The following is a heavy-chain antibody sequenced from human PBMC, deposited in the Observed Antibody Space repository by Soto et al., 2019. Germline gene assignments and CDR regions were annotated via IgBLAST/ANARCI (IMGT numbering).Heavy chain of an antibody. D-gene: IGHD3-22*01. V-gene: IGHV1-46*01. J-gene: IGHJ6*02. CDR3: ARSHFPSNYYYDSSGCQGDYYYGMDV. Sequence: ASVKVSCKASGYTFTSYYMHWVRQAPGQGLEWMGIINPSGGSTSYAQKFQGRVTMTRDTSTSTVYMELSSLRSEDTAVYYCARSHFPSNYYYDSSGCQGDYYYGMDVWGQGTTVTVSS. CDR2: INPSGGST. CDR1: GYTFTSYY.